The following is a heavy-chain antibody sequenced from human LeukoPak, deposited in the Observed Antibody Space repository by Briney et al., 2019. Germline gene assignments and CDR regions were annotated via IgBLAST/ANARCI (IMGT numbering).Heavy chain of an antibody. CDR3: AKDIWKTTVTIGYFDY. CDR1: GFTFSSYA. D-gene: IGHD4-17*01. CDR2: ISGSGGST. Sequence: GGSLRLSCAASGFTFSSYAMSWVRQAPGKGLERVSAISGSGGSTYYADSVKGRFTISRDNSKNTLYLQMNSLRAEDTAVYYCAKDIWKTTVTIGYFDYWGQGTLVTVSS. V-gene: IGHV3-23*01. J-gene: IGHJ4*02.